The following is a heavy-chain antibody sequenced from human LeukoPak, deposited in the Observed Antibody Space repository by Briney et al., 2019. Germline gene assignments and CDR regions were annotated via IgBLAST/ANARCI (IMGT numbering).Heavy chain of an antibody. CDR1: GDSFSSNTAA. J-gene: IGHJ4*02. D-gene: IGHD5-24*01. Sequence: SQTLSLTCAVSGDSFSSNTAAWNWHRQSPWRGLEWLGSTYYRSKWYNDYPVSVKSRITINADTSKNQFSLQLNSVTPEDTAVYYCSRDFANTMLDYWGQGTLVTVSS. V-gene: IGHV6-1*01. CDR2: TYYRSKWYN. CDR3: SRDFANTMLDY.